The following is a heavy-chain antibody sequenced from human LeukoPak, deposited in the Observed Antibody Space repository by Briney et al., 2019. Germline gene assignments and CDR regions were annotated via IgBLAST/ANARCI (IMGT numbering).Heavy chain of an antibody. CDR3: ARGSYDSRGLLFDS. V-gene: IGHV1-2*02. CDR2: INPNSHAT. CDR1: RYTLAGSE. D-gene: IGHD3-22*01. Sequence: SLKLCSKPSRYTLAGSEIHWVPQSPGQRLEWRGSINPNSHATNYTQNVQGRVTMYRDTSVGTFYKELSRLRSDDTALHYLARGSYDSRGLLFDSWGQGPLVTVSS. J-gene: IGHJ4*02.